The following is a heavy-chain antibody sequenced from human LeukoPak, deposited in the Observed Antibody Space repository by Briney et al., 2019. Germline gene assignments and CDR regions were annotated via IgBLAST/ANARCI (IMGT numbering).Heavy chain of an antibody. Sequence: GGSLRLSCAASGFSVSNNYMTWVRQAPGKGLEWVSVISGDDDRTHYADSGKGRFTTSRENSKNTLYLQMNSLRDDDTAIYFCARDAGRSGCAHWGPGTLVIVSS. CDR1: GFSVSNNY. V-gene: IGHV3-53*01. CDR2: ISGDDDRT. J-gene: IGHJ4*02. D-gene: IGHD3-3*01. CDR3: ARDAGRSGCAH.